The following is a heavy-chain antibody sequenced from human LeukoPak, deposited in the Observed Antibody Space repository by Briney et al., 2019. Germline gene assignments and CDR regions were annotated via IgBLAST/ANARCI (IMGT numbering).Heavy chain of an antibody. CDR1: GGSISSHY. Sequence: SETLSLTCTVSGGSISSHYWSWIRQPPGKGLEWIGYIYNSGSTNYNPSLKSRVTISVDTSKNQFSLKLSSVTAADTAVYYCARHDSSSTYYFDYWGQGTLVTVSS. V-gene: IGHV4-59*11. J-gene: IGHJ4*02. D-gene: IGHD6-13*01. CDR2: IYNSGST. CDR3: ARHDSSSTYYFDY.